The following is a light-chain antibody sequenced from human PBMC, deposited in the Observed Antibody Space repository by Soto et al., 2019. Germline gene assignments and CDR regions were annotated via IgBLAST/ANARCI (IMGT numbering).Light chain of an antibody. Sequence: EIVLTQSPGTLSLSPGERATLSCRASQSVSSNYLAWYQQKPGQAPRLLIYGASSRATGIPDRFSGSGSGTDFTLTISRLEPEDFAVYFCPRYGSLSFTFGPGTKVDIK. CDR3: PRYGSLSFT. CDR1: QSVSSNY. V-gene: IGKV3-20*01. J-gene: IGKJ3*01. CDR2: GAS.